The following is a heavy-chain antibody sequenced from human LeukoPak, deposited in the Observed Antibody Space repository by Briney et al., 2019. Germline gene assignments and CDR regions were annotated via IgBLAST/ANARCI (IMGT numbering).Heavy chain of an antibody. D-gene: IGHD1-26*01. V-gene: IGHV4-59*08. Sequence: PSETLSLTCTVSGGSISSYYWSWIRQPPGKGLEWIGYIYYSGSTNYNPSLKSRVTISVDTSKNQFSLKLSSVTAADTAVYYCARHSTWELWTYGMDVWGQGTTVTVSS. CDR1: GGSISSYY. CDR2: IYYSGST. J-gene: IGHJ6*02. CDR3: ARHSTWELWTYGMDV.